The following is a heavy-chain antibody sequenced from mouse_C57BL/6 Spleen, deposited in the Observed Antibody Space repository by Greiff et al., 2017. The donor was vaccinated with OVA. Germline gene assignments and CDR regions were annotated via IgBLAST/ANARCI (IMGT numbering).Heavy chain of an antibody. D-gene: IGHD1-1*01. V-gene: IGHV2-4*01. Sequence: VQLQQSGPGLVQPSQSPSITCTVSGFSLTSYGVHWVRQPPGKGLEWLGVIWSGGSTDYNAAFISRLSISKDNSKSQVFFKMNSLQADDTAIYYCAKNGDYYGSSPWFAYWGQGTLVTVSA. J-gene: IGHJ3*01. CDR1: GFSLTSYG. CDR2: IWSGGST. CDR3: AKNGDYYGSSPWFAY.